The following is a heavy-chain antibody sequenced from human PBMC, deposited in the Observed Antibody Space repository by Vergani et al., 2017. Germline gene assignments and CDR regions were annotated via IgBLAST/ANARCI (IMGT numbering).Heavy chain of an antibody. CDR1: GGSISSYY. D-gene: IGHD1-26*01. J-gene: IGHJ2*01. Sequence: QVQLQVSGPGLVKPSETLSLTCTLSGGSISSYYWSWIRQPPGKGLEWIGYIYDSGSTNYNPSLKSRVTISIETAKNQFSLNLSSVTAADTAVYYCARGWVGATIFKGYWYFDLWGRGTLVTVSS. V-gene: IGHV4-59*01. CDR3: ARGWVGATIFKGYWYFDL. CDR2: IYDSGST.